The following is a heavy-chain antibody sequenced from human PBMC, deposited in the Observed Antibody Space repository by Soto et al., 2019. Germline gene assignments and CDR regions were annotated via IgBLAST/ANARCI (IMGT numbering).Heavy chain of an antibody. CDR2: IYYSGST. Sequence: QVQLQEAGPGLVKPSQTLSLTCTVSGGSISSGDYYWSWIRQPPGKGLEWIGYIYYSGSTYYNPSLKGRVTRSVDTSKNQSSLKLSSVTAADAAVYYCARARITMIVGWGQGTLVTVSS. D-gene: IGHD3-22*01. CDR3: ARARITMIVG. CDR1: GGSISSGDYY. J-gene: IGHJ4*02. V-gene: IGHV4-30-4*01.